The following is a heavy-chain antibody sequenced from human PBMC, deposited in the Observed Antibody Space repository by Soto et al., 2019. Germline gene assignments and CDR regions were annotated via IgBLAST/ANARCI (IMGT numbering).Heavy chain of an antibody. D-gene: IGHD5-12*01. Sequence: QVQLVESGGGVVQPGRSLRLSCAASGFTFSSYGMHWVRQAPGKGLEWVAVIWYDGSNKYYADSVKGRFTISRDNSKNTLYLQMNSLRAEDTAVYYCARVGGYDSNCYFDYWGQGTLVTVSS. CDR1: GFTFSSYG. V-gene: IGHV3-33*01. CDR2: IWYDGSNK. CDR3: ARVGGYDSNCYFDY. J-gene: IGHJ4*02.